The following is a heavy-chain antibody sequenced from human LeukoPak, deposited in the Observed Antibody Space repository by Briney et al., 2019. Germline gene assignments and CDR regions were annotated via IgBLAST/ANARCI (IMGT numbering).Heavy chain of an antibody. CDR3: AKPIAVAGSYYYMDV. CDR1: GFTFSSYG. CDR2: IWYDGSNK. J-gene: IGHJ6*03. D-gene: IGHD6-19*01. Sequence: GRSLRLSCAASGFTFSSYGMHWVRQAPGKGLEWVAVIWYDGSNKYYADSVKGRFTISRDNSKNTLYLQMNSLKVEDTAVYYCAKPIAVAGSYYYMDVWGKGTTVTVSS. V-gene: IGHV3-33*06.